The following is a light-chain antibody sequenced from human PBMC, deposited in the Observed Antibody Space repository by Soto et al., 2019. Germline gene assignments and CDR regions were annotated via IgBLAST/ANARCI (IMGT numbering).Light chain of an antibody. CDR2: AAS. V-gene: IGKV1-39*01. Sequence: DIKMTQSPSSRSASVGDRVTITCRASQSISSYLNWYQQKPGKAPNLLIYAASSLQSGVPSRFGGSGSGTDVTLTISSLQTEDFATYNCQQSYSTSFTFGTGTKV. CDR3: QQSYSTSFT. CDR1: QSISSY. J-gene: IGKJ3*01.